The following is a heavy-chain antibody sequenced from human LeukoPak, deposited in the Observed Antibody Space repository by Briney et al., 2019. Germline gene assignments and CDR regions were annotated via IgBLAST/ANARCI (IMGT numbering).Heavy chain of an antibody. Sequence: GGSLRLSCAASGFTLSSYAMTWVRQAPGKGLEWVSAISAGSTITNYADSVKGRFTISRDNSKNTLFLQMNGLRHEDTAVYYCAKALNSGYDYSLDYWGQGTLVTVSS. CDR2: ISAGSTIT. CDR1: GFTLSSYA. V-gene: IGHV3-23*01. D-gene: IGHD5-12*01. CDR3: AKALNSGYDYSLDY. J-gene: IGHJ4*02.